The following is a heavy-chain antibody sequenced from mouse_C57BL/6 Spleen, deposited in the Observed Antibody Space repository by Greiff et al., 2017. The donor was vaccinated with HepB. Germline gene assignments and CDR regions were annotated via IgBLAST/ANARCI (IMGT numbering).Heavy chain of an antibody. V-gene: IGHV1-82*01. Sequence: VQLQQSGPELVKPGASVKISCKASGYAFSSSWMNWVKQRPGKGLEWIGRIYPGDGDTNYNGKFKGKATLTADKSSSTAYMQLSSLTSEDSAVYFCARGLIYDGYDYFDYWGQGTTLTVSS. CDR3: ARGLIYDGYDYFDY. J-gene: IGHJ2*01. CDR2: IYPGDGDT. CDR1: GYAFSSSW. D-gene: IGHD2-3*01.